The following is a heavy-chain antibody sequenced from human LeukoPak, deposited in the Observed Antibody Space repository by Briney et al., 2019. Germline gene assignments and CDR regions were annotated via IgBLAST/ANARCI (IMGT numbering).Heavy chain of an antibody. J-gene: IGHJ4*02. CDR1: GFTFRSYT. CDR2: ISSSSSSI. Sequence: GGALRLSCAASGFTFRSYTMNWVRQAPGKGLEWVSSISSSSSSIYYADSVKGRFTISRDNAKKSLYLQMNSLRAEDTAMYYCARGFCTSTSCYGSYWGQGTLVTVSS. CDR3: ARGFCTSTSCYGSY. D-gene: IGHD2-2*01. V-gene: IGHV3-21*01.